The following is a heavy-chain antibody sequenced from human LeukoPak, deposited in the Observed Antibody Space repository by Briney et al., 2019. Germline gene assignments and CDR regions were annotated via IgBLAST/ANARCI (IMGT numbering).Heavy chain of an antibody. Sequence: PGGSLRLSCAASGFTFSNYNIHWVRQAPGKGLEWVSFKRLDRNNEDYSDSVKGRSTISRDDSKNSLYLQMNSLRPEGTAVYYCAKDNRGWAFDYLGHGGLVTVSS. CDR3: AKDNRGWAFDY. D-gene: IGHD6-19*01. V-gene: IGHV3-30*02. CDR1: GFTFSNYN. J-gene: IGHJ4*01. CDR2: KRLDRNNE.